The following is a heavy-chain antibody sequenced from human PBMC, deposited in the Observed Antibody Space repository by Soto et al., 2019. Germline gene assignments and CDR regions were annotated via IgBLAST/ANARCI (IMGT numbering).Heavy chain of an antibody. CDR3: AREVEGSYSPADF. V-gene: IGHV1-18*01. Sequence: QVQLVQSGPEVKKPGASVTVSCKTSGYTFTDHGIDWLRQAPGQGLEWVGWVSSYNGNTNYAYNLKDRVIMTTDASTSTAYMELRGLRSDDTAVYYCAREVEGSYSPADFWGQGTPVTVSS. J-gene: IGHJ4*02. CDR1: GYTFTDHG. CDR2: VSSYNGNT. D-gene: IGHD3-10*01.